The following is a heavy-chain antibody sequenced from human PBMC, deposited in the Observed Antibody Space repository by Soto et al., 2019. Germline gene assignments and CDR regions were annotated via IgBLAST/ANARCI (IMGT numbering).Heavy chain of an antibody. V-gene: IGHV3-21*01. Sequence: GGSLRLSCAASGFTFSSYSMNWVRQAPGKGLEWVSSISSSSSYIYYADSVKGRFTISRDNAKNSLYLQMNSLRAEDTAVYYCARDYKIAARPRWFDPWGQGTLVTVSS. CDR2: ISSSSSYI. J-gene: IGHJ5*02. D-gene: IGHD6-6*01. CDR1: GFTFSSYS. CDR3: ARDYKIAARPRWFDP.